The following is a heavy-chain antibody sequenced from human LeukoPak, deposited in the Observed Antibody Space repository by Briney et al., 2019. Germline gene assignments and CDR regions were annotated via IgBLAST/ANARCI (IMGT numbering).Heavy chain of an antibody. CDR3: ARDALGSYDY. V-gene: IGHV3-11*01. J-gene: IGHJ4*02. CDR2: ISNSGSTM. Sequence: GGSLRLSCAASGFTFSDYYMFWIRQAPGKRLEWTSYISNSGSTMYYADSVKGRFTISRDNAKNSLYLHMNSLRAEDTAVYYCARDALGSYDYWGQGTLVTVSS. D-gene: IGHD3-10*01. CDR1: GFTFSDYY.